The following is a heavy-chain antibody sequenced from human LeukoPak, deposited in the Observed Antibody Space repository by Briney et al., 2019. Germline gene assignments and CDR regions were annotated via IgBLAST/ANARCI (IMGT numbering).Heavy chain of an antibody. D-gene: IGHD1-26*01. CDR3: ARLCGVVGPTQRVDY. V-gene: IGHV4-59*12. Sequence: PSETLSLTCTVSGVSISSYYWIWIRQPPGKGLEWIGYIDYSGSTNYNPSLKSPVTIPVDMSKNQFSLRLSSVTAADTAVYYCARLCGVVGPTQRVDYWGQGTLVTVSS. CDR1: GVSISSYY. CDR2: IDYSGST. J-gene: IGHJ4*02.